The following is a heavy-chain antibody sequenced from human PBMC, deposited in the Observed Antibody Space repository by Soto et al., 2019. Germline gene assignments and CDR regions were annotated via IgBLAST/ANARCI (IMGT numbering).Heavy chain of an antibody. V-gene: IGHV1-8*01. CDR3: ARGDLLWFGELLR. J-gene: IGHJ4*02. CDR1: GYTFTSYE. Sequence: QVQLVQSGAEVKKPGASVKVSCKASGYTFTSYEINWVRQATGQGLEWMGWMNPNSGDTGYAQKCPARVTMTRNTSISTAYMDLSSLRSDDTAVYYCARGDLLWFGELLRWGQGTLVTVSS. CDR2: MNPNSGDT. D-gene: IGHD3-10*01.